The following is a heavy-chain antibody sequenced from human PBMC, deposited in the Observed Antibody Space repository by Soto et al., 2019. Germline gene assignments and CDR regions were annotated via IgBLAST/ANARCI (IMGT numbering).Heavy chain of an antibody. CDR2: INHSGST. CDR3: ARGRDSSGYYWSRDY. V-gene: IGHV4-34*01. Sequence: QVQLQQWGAGLLKPSETLSLTCAVYGGSFSGYYWSWIRQPPGKGLEWIGEINHSGSTNYNPSLTSRVTISVDTSKNQFSLKLSSVTAADTAVYYCARGRDSSGYYWSRDYWGQGTLVTVSS. CDR1: GGSFSGYY. D-gene: IGHD3-22*01. J-gene: IGHJ4*02.